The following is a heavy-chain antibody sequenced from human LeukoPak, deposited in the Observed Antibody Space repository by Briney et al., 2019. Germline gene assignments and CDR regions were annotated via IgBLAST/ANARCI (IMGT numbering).Heavy chain of an antibody. Sequence: GGSLGLSCAASGFTFSSYEMSWVRQAPGKGLEWVSYISGSGNTIYYADSVKGQFIISRDNAKNSLYLQMNSLRAEDTAVYYCARAPWWNGMDVWGKGTTVTVSS. CDR1: GFTFSSYE. D-gene: IGHD2-15*01. J-gene: IGHJ6*04. CDR2: ISGSGNTI. CDR3: ARAPWWNGMDV. V-gene: IGHV3-48*03.